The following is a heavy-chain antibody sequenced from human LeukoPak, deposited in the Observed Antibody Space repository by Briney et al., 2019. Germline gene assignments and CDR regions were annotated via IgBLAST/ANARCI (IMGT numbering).Heavy chain of an antibody. CDR1: GYTFTGYY. Sequence: ASVKVSCKASGYTFTGYYMHWVRQAPGQGLEWMGWINPNSGGTNYAQKLQGRVTMTRDTSISTAYMELGRLRSDDTAVYYCARGYCSSTSCRSSNHDYWGQGTLVTVSS. CDR2: INPNSGGT. CDR3: ARGYCSSTSCRSSNHDY. D-gene: IGHD2-2*01. V-gene: IGHV1-2*02. J-gene: IGHJ4*02.